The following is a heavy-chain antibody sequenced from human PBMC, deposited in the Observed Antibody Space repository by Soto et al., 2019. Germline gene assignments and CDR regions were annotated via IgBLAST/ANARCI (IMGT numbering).Heavy chain of an antibody. D-gene: IGHD5-12*01. CDR1: GFTFSNFW. CDR2: IKHDGSEE. J-gene: IGHJ5*02. CDR3: ARSGRDGYNP. Sequence: VGSLRLSCEASGFTFSNFWMTWVRQAPGKGLEWVANIKHDGSEENYLDSVKGRFTISRDNTKNLVYLQMNRLRAEDTAVYYCARSGRDGYNPWGQGTLVTVSS. V-gene: IGHV3-7*01.